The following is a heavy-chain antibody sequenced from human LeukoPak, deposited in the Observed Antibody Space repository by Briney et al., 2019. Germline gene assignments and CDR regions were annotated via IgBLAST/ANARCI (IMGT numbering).Heavy chain of an antibody. J-gene: IGHJ4*02. CDR3: ARGGYYDFWSGYYTGPRRIHFDY. V-gene: IGHV4-30-4*07. CDR2: IYYSGST. Sequence: PSETLSLTCAVSGGSISSGGYSWSWIRQPPGKGREGIGYIYYSGSTYYNPSLKSRVTISVDTSKNQFSLKLSSVTAADTAVYYCARGGYYDFWSGYYTGPRRIHFDYWGQGTLVTVSS. CDR1: GGSISSGGYS. D-gene: IGHD3-3*01.